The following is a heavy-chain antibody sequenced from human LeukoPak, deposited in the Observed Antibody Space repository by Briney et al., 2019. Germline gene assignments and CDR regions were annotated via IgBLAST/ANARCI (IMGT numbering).Heavy chain of an antibody. CDR2: IGISSGNT. V-gene: IGHV3-48*01. CDR3: AREVEQLRLDAFDI. D-gene: IGHD1-26*01. J-gene: IGHJ3*02. CDR1: GFNFIDYS. Sequence: PGGSLRLSCAASGFNFIDYSMNWVRQAPGKGLEWISYIGISSGNTKYADSVKGRFSISRDKARNSLYLQMNSLRAEDTAVYYCAREVEQLRLDAFDIWGQGTTVTVSS.